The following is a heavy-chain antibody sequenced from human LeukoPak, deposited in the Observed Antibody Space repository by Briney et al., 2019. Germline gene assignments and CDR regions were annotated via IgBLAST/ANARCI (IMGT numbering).Heavy chain of an antibody. V-gene: IGHV3-30*18. CDR3: AKDHADIVVLPSDHIAP. CDR1: GCTFSSCG. D-gene: IGHD2-2*01. Sequence: GRSLRLSCAASGCTFSSCGMHWVRQAPGKGLEWLAVIPYDGSYKFYADSVKGRVTISRDDSKSTLYLQMNSLRADDTAVYFCAKDHADIVVLPSDHIAPWGQGTLVTASS. J-gene: IGHJ5*02. CDR2: IPYDGSYK.